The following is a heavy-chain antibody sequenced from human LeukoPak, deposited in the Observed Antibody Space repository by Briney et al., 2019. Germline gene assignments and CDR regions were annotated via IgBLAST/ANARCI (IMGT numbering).Heavy chain of an antibody. V-gene: IGHV4-59*01. CDR2: IYYSGST. Sequence: SETLSLTCTVSGGSISSYYWSWIRQPPGKGLEWIGYIYYSGSTNYNPSLKSRVTISVDTSKNQFSLKLSSVTAANTAVYYCARGGPSIISSSYYFDYWGQGTLVTVSS. CDR1: GGSISSYY. D-gene: IGHD6-6*01. CDR3: ARGGPSIISSSYYFDY. J-gene: IGHJ4*02.